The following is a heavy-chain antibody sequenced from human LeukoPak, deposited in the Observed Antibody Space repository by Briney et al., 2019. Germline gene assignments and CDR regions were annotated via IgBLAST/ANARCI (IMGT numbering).Heavy chain of an antibody. D-gene: IGHD3-10*01. CDR1: GFTFRWYT. CDR2: ISYDGSNK. J-gene: IGHJ3*02. CDR3: ARSRIWFGELLDDAFDI. V-gene: IGHV3-30*04. Sequence: GGSLRLSCAGSGFTFRWYTMSWVRQAPGKGLEWVAVISYDGSNKYYADSVKGRFTISRDNSKNTLYLQMNSLRAEDTAVYYCARSRIWFGELLDDAFDIWGQGTMVTVSS.